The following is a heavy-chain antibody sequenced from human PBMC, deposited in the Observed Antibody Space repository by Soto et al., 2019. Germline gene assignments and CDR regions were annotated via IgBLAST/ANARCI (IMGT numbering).Heavy chain of an antibody. Sequence: QVQLVQSGAEVKKPGSSVKVSCKASGGTFSNFAINWLRQAPGQGLEWMGGVIPIFHTPLYAQRFQGRVTITADTSTRTVYMELSSLRSEDTAVYYCASPDWVNFAFDIWGQGTMVTVSS. J-gene: IGHJ3*02. V-gene: IGHV1-69*06. CDR2: VIPIFHTP. CDR1: GGTFSNFA. CDR3: ASPDWVNFAFDI. D-gene: IGHD2-21*01.